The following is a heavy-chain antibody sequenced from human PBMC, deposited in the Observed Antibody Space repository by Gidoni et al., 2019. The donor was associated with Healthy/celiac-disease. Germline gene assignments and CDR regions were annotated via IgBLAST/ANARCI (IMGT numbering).Heavy chain of an antibody. J-gene: IGHJ3*02. V-gene: IGHV3-53*01. Sequence: EVQLVESGGGLIQPGGSLRLSCAASGFTVSSNYMSWVRQAPGKGLEWVSVIYSGCSTYYADSVKGRFTISRDNSKNTLYLQMNSLRAEDTAVYYCARDRGLYDSSGYTMKRPAFDIWGQGTMVTVSS. D-gene: IGHD3-22*01. CDR3: ARDRGLYDSSGYTMKRPAFDI. CDR1: GFTVSSNY. CDR2: IYSGCST.